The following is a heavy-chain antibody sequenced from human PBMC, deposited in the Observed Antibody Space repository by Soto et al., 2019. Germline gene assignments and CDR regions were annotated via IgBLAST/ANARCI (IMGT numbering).Heavy chain of an antibody. CDR1: GFTFSNYA. CDR2: ITDTGGDT. Sequence: EVQLLESGGGLERPGGSLRLSCAASGFTFSNYAMNWVRQAPGKGLEWVSAITDTGGDTKYADSVRGRFTISRDNSKNTLYLQMSRLRAEDSALYYCARGSEESYPGSRIFDLWGRGTLVTVSS. J-gene: IGHJ4*02. D-gene: IGHD3-10*01. V-gene: IGHV3-23*01. CDR3: ARGSEESYPGSRIFDL.